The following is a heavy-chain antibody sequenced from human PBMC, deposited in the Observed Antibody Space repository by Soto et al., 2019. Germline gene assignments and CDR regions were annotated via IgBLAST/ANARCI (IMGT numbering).Heavy chain of an antibody. CDR3: ARDAEITMIVVALNWFDP. V-gene: IGHV1-18*01. CDR1: GYTFTSYG. J-gene: IGHJ5*02. CDR2: ISAYNGNT. Sequence: QVPLVQSGAEVKKPGASVKVSCKASGYTFTSYGISWVRQAPGQGLEWMGWISAYNGNTNYAQKLQGRVTMTTDTSTSTAYMELRSLRSDDTAVYYCARDAEITMIVVALNWFDPWGQGTLVTVSS. D-gene: IGHD3-22*01.